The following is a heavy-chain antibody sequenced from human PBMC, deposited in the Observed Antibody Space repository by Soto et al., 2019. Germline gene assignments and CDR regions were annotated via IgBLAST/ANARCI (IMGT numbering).Heavy chain of an antibody. CDR3: TRGWRGATFDY. Sequence: EGQLVESGGGLVQPGGSLRLSCAASGLTFSSYSMNWVRQAPGRGLEWVSHISSGRTINYTDSVEGRFTIYRDKANISLYLQMISLRAEYTAVYYCTRGWRGATFDYWGQGTLVTVSS. CDR1: GLTFSSYS. J-gene: IGHJ4*02. CDR2: ISSGRTI. D-gene: IGHD3-3*01. V-gene: IGHV3-48*01.